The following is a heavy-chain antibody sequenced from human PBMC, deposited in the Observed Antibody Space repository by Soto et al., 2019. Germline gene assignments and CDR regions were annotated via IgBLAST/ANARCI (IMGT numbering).Heavy chain of an antibody. Sequence: GGSLRLSCAASGFTFSSDWMHWVRQAPGKGLVWVSRINSDGSSTSYADSVKGRFTISRDNAKNTLYLQMNSLRAEDTAVYYCARDPGSGWYFYQDYWGQGTLITVSS. CDR1: GFTFSSDW. CDR2: INSDGSST. V-gene: IGHV3-74*01. CDR3: ARDPGSGWYFYQDY. J-gene: IGHJ4*02. D-gene: IGHD6-19*01.